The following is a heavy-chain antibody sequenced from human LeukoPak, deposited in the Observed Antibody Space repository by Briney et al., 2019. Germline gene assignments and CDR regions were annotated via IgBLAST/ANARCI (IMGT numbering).Heavy chain of an antibody. Sequence: ASVKDSCKASGCTFSSYAISWGRYAPGQGLGWFAGFIPIFGTANYAQKFQGRVTITADKSTSTAYMELSSLRSEDTAVYYCARARMATISTFDYWGQGTLVTVSS. CDR3: ARARMATISTFDY. V-gene: IGHV1-69*06. CDR1: GCTFSSYA. D-gene: IGHD5-24*01. CDR2: FIPIFGTA. J-gene: IGHJ4*02.